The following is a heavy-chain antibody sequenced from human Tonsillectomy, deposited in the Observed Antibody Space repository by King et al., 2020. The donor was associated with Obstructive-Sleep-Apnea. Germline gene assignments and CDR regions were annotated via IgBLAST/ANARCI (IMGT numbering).Heavy chain of an antibody. CDR3: ARDLGGHIATAGSL. V-gene: IGHV3-21*01. J-gene: IGHJ4*02. Sequence: VQLVESGGGLVKPGGSLRLSCAASGFTFSTYSMTWVRQAPGKGLEWVSSISSSSSYIYYADSVKGRFTISRDNAKNSLYLQMNSLRAEDTAMYYCARDLGGHIATAGSLWGQGTLVTVSS. CDR1: GFTFSTYS. CDR2: ISSSSSYI. D-gene: IGHD6-13*01.